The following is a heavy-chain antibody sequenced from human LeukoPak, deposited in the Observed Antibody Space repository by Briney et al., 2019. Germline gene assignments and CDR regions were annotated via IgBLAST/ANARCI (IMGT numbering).Heavy chain of an antibody. V-gene: IGHV3-21*01. D-gene: IGHD3-10*01. J-gene: IGHJ4*02. CDR2: ITSSSTYI. CDR3: ARGGSGSYYTLFDY. Sequence: PGGSLRLSCAASGSTFSTYTMNWVRQAPGKGLEWVSSITSSSTYIYYADSVKGRFTISRDNAKNSLYLQMNSLRAEDTAVYYCARGGSGSYYTLFDYWGQGTLVTVSS. CDR1: GSTFSTYT.